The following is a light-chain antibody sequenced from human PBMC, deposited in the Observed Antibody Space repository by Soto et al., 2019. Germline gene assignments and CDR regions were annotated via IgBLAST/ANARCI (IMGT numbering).Light chain of an antibody. J-gene: IGLJ2*01. CDR1: SSNIGAGFD. CDR3: QSYDGSLRDVV. V-gene: IGLV1-40*01. Sequence: QDVVTQPPSVSGAPGQRVTISCTGSSSNIGAGFDVHWYQQLPGTAPKLLIYDNSNRPSGVPDRFSASKSGTSASLAITGIQAEDEADYFCQSYDGSLRDVVFGVGTKVTVL. CDR2: DNS.